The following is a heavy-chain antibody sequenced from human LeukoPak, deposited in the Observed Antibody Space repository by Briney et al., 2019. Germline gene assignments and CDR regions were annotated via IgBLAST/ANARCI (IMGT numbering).Heavy chain of an antibody. V-gene: IGHV4-59*12. CDR1: GGSISGYY. CDR2: IYYSGST. J-gene: IGHJ4*02. CDR3: ARPIRN. Sequence: PSETLSLTCTVSGGSISGYYWSWIRQPPGEGLEWIGYIYYSGSTNYNPSLKSRVTISVDTSKNQFSLSLSSVTAADTAVYYCARPIRNWGQGTLVIVSS.